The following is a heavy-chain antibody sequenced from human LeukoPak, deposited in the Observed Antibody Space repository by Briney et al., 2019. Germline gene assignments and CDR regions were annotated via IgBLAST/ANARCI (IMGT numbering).Heavy chain of an antibody. CDR1: GFTFSRYI. Sequence: GGSLRLSCAAAGFTFSRYIMSWVRQAPGKGLEWVSSISTSSSYIYYADSLKGRFTISRDNARNSLFLQLDSLRAEDTAVYCCARGSSNSGSYYDYFDYWGQGALVTVSS. CDR3: ARGSSNSGSYYDYFDY. V-gene: IGHV3-21*01. CDR2: ISTSSSYI. J-gene: IGHJ4*02. D-gene: IGHD1-26*01.